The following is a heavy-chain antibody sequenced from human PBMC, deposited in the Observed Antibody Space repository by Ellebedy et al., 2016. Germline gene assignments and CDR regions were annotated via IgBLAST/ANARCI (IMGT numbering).Heavy chain of an antibody. D-gene: IGHD3-22*01. CDR2: INAGNGNT. CDR1: GYTFTSYG. CDR3: ARDRLTMIVNWFDP. Sequence: ASVKVSXXASGYTFTSYGIRWVRQAPGQRLEWMGWINAGNGNTKYSQKFQGRVTITRDTSASTAYMELSSLRSEDTAVYYCARDRLTMIVNWFDPWGQGTLVTVSS. J-gene: IGHJ5*02. V-gene: IGHV1-3*01.